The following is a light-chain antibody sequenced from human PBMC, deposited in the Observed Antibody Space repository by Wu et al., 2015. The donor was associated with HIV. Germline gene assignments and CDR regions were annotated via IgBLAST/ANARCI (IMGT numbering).Light chain of an antibody. Sequence: DIQMTQSPSTLSASVGDRVTITCRASQTTITWLAWYQQKPGKAPKLLIYKASTLESGVPSRFSGSGSGTEFTLTISSLQPDDFATYYCQQHKSYPLTFGGGTKVE. CDR2: KAS. CDR1: QTTITW. V-gene: IGKV1-5*03. CDR3: QQHKSYPLT. J-gene: IGKJ4*01.